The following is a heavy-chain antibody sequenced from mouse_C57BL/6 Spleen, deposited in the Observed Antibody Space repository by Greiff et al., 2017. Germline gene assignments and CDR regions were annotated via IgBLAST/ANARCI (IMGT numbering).Heavy chain of an antibody. Sequence: EVKLMESGGGLVKPGGSLKLSCAASGFTFSDYGMHWVRQAPEKGLEWVAYISSGSSTIYYADTVKGRFTISRDNAKNTLFLQITSLRSEDTAMYYCARQGTGYWYFDVWGTGTTVTVSS. CDR1: GFTFSDYG. CDR3: ARQGTGYWYFDV. V-gene: IGHV5-17*01. D-gene: IGHD4-1*01. J-gene: IGHJ1*03. CDR2: ISSGSSTI.